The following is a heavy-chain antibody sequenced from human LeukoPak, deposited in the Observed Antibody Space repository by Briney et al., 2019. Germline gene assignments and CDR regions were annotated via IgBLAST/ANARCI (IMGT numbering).Heavy chain of an antibody. Sequence: GGSLRLSCAASGFTVSSNWMSWVRQAPGKGLEWVANIKKDGSEKYYVDSVKGRFTISRDNAKNSLYLQMNSLRAEDTAVYYCARGVYYYDSSGYWDQIYFDYWGQGTLVTVSS. CDR3: ARGVYYYDSSGYWDQIYFDY. CDR2: IKKDGSEK. CDR1: GFTVSSNW. V-gene: IGHV3-7*01. D-gene: IGHD3-22*01. J-gene: IGHJ4*02.